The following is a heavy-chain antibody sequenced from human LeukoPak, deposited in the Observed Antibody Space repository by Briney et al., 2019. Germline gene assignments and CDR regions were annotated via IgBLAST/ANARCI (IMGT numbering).Heavy chain of an antibody. CDR2: IRSSRSNI. D-gene: IGHD2-8*01. CDR3: ARGACTNGVCYAGFDY. CDR1: GFTFSSYS. J-gene: IGHJ4*02. V-gene: IGHV3-21*01. Sequence: PGGSLRLSCAASGFTFSSYSMNWVRQAPGKGLEWVSSIRSSRSNIYYADSVKGRFTISRDNAKNSLYLQMNSLRAEDTAVYYCARGACTNGVCYAGFDYWGQGTLVTVSS.